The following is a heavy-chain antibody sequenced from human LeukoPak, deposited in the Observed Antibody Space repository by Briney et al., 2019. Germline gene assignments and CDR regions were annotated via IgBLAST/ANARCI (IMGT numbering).Heavy chain of an antibody. V-gene: IGHV3-7*01. Sequence: GGSLRLSCAASGFTFSSYWMSWVRQAPGKGLXXXXXXXXDGSEKYYVDSVKGRFTISRDNAKNSLYLQMNSLRAEDTAVYYCARCGYSYGYLYYYYYGMDVWGQGTTVTVSS. D-gene: IGHD5-18*01. CDR2: XXXDGSEK. CDR1: GFTFSSYW. J-gene: IGHJ6*02. CDR3: ARCGYSYGYLYYYYYGMDV.